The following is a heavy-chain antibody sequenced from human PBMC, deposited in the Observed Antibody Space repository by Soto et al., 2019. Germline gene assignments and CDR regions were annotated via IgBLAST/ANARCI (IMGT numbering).Heavy chain of an antibody. V-gene: IGHV3-53*04. D-gene: IGHD6-19*01. CDR2: IYSGGST. Sequence: GGSLRLSCAASGFTVSSNYMSWVRQAPGKGLEWVSVIYSGGSTYYADSVKGRFTISRHNSKNTLYLQINSLRAEDTAVYYCARVEAAVAEYMDVWGKGTTVTVSS. CDR3: ARVEAAVAEYMDV. CDR1: GFTVSSNY. J-gene: IGHJ6*03.